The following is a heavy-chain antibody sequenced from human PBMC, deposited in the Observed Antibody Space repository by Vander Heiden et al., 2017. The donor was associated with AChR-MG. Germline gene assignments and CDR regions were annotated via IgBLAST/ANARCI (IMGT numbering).Heavy chain of an antibody. Sequence: QVQLVESGGGVVQPGRSLRLSCAASGFTLSSYGMHWVRQAPGKGLEWVAVIWYDGSNKYYADSVKGRFTISRDNSKNTLYLQMNSLRAEDTAVYYCARNIVATIQRGYYYGMDVWGQGTTVTVSS. CDR1: GFTLSSYG. CDR3: ARNIVATIQRGYYYGMDV. CDR2: IWYDGSNK. J-gene: IGHJ6*02. V-gene: IGHV3-33*01. D-gene: IGHD5-12*01.